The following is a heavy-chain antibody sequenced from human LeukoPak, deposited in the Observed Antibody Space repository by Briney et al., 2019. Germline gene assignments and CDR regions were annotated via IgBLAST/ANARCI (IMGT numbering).Heavy chain of an antibody. CDR2: IKQDGSEK. Sequence: GGSLRLSCAASGFTFSSYWMSWVRQAPGKELEWVANIKQDGSEKYYVDSVKGRFTISRDNAKNSLYLQMNSLRAEDTAVHYCARDGDIVVVPAAIGYYGMDVWGQGTTVTVSS. D-gene: IGHD2-2*01. J-gene: IGHJ6*02. CDR3: ARDGDIVVVPAAIGYYGMDV. CDR1: GFTFSSYW. V-gene: IGHV3-7*01.